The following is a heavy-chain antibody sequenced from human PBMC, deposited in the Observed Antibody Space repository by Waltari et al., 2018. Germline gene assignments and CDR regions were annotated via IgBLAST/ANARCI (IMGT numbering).Heavy chain of an antibody. J-gene: IGHJ4*02. CDR3: ARSEWELLMDFDY. CDR2: IYTSGST. CDR1: GGSLSSGRYH. V-gene: IGHV4-61*09. Sequence: QVQLQESGPGLVKPSQTLSLTCTVSGGSLSSGRYHRSWIRQPAGKGLEWIGYIYTSGSTNYNPSLKSRVTISVDTSKNQFSLKLSSVTAADTAVYYCARSEWELLMDFDYWGQGTLVTVSS. D-gene: IGHD1-26*01.